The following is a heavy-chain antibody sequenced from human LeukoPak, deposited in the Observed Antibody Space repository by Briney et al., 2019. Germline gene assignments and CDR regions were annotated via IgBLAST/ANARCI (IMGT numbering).Heavy chain of an antibody. D-gene: IGHD3-16*02. CDR2: INPNSGGT. Sequence: ASVKVSCKASGYTFTGYYMHWVRQAPGQGLEWMGWINPNSGGTNYAQKFQGRVTMTRDTSISTAYMEPSRLRSDDTAVYYCARLSGYRNWFDPWGQGTLVTVSS. J-gene: IGHJ5*02. CDR1: GYTFTGYY. V-gene: IGHV1-2*02. CDR3: ARLSGYRNWFDP.